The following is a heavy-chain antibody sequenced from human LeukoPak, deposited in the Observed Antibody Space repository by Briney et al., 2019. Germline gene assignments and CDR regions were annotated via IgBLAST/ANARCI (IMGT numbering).Heavy chain of an antibody. CDR2: INHSGST. J-gene: IGHJ4*02. D-gene: IGHD6-19*01. Sequence: SETLSLTCAVYGGSFSGYYWSWIRQPPGKGLEWIGEINHSGSTNYNPSLKSRVTISVDTSKNHFSLKLSSVTAADTAVYYCARGTLNTYSSGWYGVYFDYWGQGTLVTVSS. V-gene: IGHV4-34*01. CDR1: GGSFSGYY. CDR3: ARGTLNTYSSGWYGVYFDY.